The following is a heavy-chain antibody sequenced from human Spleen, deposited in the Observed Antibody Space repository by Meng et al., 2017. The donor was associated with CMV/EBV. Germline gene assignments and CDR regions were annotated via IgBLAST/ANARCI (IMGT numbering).Heavy chain of an antibody. V-gene: IGHV3-20*04. Sequence: GESLKISCVGSGFTFEDYGMGWVRQGPGKGLEWVSGIHGKGRTSGYLDSVKGRFSISRDNARSILYLQMNSLRAEDSAVYFCVRGHTYVDFYFYGMDVWGHGTTVTVSS. CDR1: GFTFEDYG. CDR3: VRGHTYVDFYFYGMDV. J-gene: IGHJ6*02. CDR2: IHGKGRTS. D-gene: IGHD2/OR15-2a*01.